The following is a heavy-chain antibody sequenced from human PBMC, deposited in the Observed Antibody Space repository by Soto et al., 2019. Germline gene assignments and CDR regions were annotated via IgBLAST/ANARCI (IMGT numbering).Heavy chain of an antibody. CDR1: GGTFSSYA. CDR3: ARHILLGISPREYYAMDV. D-gene: IGHD2-2*01. J-gene: IGHJ6*02. Sequence: SVKVSCKASGGTFSSYAISWVRQAPGQGLEWMGGIIPIFGTANYAQKFQGRVTITADESTSTAYMELSSLRSEDTAVYYCARHILLGISPREYYAMDVWGQGTTVTVSS. CDR2: IIPIFGTA. V-gene: IGHV1-69*13.